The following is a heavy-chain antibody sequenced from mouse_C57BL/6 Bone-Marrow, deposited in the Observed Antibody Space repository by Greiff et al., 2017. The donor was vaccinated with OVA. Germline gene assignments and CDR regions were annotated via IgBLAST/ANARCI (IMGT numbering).Heavy chain of an antibody. V-gene: IGHV1-50*01. D-gene: IGHD1-1*01. CDR2: IDPSDSYT. CDR3: AREGYYGRPSYWDFDV. CDR1: GYTFTSYW. J-gene: IGHJ1*03. Sequence: QVQLQQPGAELVKPGASVKLSCKASGYTFTSYWMQWVKQRPGQGLEWIGEIDPSDSYTNYNQKFKGKATLTVDTSSSTAYMQLSSLTSEDSAVYYCAREGYYGRPSYWDFDVWGTGTTVTVSS.